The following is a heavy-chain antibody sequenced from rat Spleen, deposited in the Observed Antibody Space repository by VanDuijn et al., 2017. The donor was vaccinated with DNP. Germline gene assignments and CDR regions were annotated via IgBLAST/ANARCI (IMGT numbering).Heavy chain of an antibody. D-gene: IGHD1-12*02. CDR1: GYSITSNY. J-gene: IGHJ2*01. Sequence: EVQLQESGPGLVKPSQSLSLTCSVTGYSITSNYWGWIREFPGNKMEWIGHISYSGSTNYNPSLESRISITRDTSKNRFFLQLNSVTTEDTATYYCARHVGGSYYYPDYWGQGVMVTVSS. CDR3: ARHVGGSYYYPDY. CDR2: ISYSGST. V-gene: IGHV3-1*01.